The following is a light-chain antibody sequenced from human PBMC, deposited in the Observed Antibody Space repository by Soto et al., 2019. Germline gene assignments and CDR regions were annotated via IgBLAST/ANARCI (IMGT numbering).Light chain of an antibody. V-gene: IGKV3-20*01. CDR3: HHYGTSPQT. CDR1: HSDSINH. Sequence: EIGLTQSPGSLSLSHGESTTLSCRARHSDSINHVAWYQQRPGQATRLLIYDASRRDIGVPDRLSGSGSGTDFTLAISWLEPAEFAVYFCHHYGTSPQTFGQGTKVDMK. CDR2: DAS. J-gene: IGKJ1*01.